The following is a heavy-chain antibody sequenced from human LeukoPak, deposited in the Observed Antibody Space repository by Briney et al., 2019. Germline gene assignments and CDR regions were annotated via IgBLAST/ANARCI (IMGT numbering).Heavy chain of an antibody. CDR2: ISAYNGNT. J-gene: IGHJ4*02. Sequence: ASVKVSCKASGYTFTSYGISWVRQAPGQGLEWMGWISAYNGNTNYAQKLQGRVTMTTDTSTSTAYMELRSLRSDDTTVYYCARDVYSIAAAGTFDYWGQGTLVTVSS. D-gene: IGHD6-13*01. CDR1: GYTFTSYG. CDR3: ARDVYSIAAAGTFDY. V-gene: IGHV1-18*01.